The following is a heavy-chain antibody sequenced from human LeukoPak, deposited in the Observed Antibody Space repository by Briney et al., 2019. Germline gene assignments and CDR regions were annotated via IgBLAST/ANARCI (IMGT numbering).Heavy chain of an antibody. J-gene: IGHJ3*02. CDR2: IYHSGST. D-gene: IGHD3-9*01. CDR1: GGSISSSNW. Sequence: PSETLSLTCAVSGGSISSSNWWSWVRQPPGKGLEWIGEIYHSGSTNYNPSLKSRVTISVDKSKNQFSLKLSSVTAADTAVYYCARVGYDILTGLDAFDIWGQGTMVTVSS. CDR3: ARVGYDILTGLDAFDI. V-gene: IGHV4-4*02.